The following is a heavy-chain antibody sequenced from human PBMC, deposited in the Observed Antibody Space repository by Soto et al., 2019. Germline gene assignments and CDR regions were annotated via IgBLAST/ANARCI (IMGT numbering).Heavy chain of an antibody. Sequence: SETLSLTCSVSGGSIGRYYWSWVRQAPGKGLEWIAYVSYSGATRYNPSLESRVTISVDTSKNQFSLRLNSVTAADTAVYYCARDGQYDSGGYYSTFDHCGKGTLVTVSS. J-gene: IGHJ4*02. D-gene: IGHD3-22*01. CDR2: VSYSGAT. V-gene: IGHV4-59*01. CDR3: ARDGQYDSGGYYSTFDH. CDR1: GGSIGRYY.